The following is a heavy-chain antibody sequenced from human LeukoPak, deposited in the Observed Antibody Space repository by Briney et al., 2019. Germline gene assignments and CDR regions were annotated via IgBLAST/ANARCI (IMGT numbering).Heavy chain of an antibody. J-gene: IGHJ5*02. D-gene: IGHD3-10*01. CDR3: AKGRILVRGVIAT. CDR1: GFTFSSYA. CDR2: ISGSGGST. V-gene: IGHV3-23*01. Sequence: GGSLRLSCAASGFTFSSYAMSWVRQAPGKGLEWVSAISGSGGSTYYADSVKGRFTISGDNSKNTLYLQMNSLRAEDTAVYYCAKGRILVRGVIATWGQGTLVTVSS.